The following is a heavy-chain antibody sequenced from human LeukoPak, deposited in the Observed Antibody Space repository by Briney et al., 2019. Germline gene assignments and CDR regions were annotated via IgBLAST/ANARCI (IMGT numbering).Heavy chain of an antibody. CDR2: IYYSGST. Sequence: PSQTLSLTCTVSGGSISSGDYYWSWIRQPPGKGLEWIGYIYYSGSTNYNPSLKSRVTMSVDTSKNQFSLKLSSVTAADTAVYYCARDLDGDHYPAFDYWGQGTLVTVSS. V-gene: IGHV4-30-4*08. D-gene: IGHD4-17*01. CDR3: ARDLDGDHYPAFDY. CDR1: GGSISSGDYY. J-gene: IGHJ4*02.